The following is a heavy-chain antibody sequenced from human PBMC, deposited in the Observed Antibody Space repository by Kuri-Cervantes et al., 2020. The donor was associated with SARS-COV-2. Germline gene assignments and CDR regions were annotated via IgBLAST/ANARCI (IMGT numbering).Heavy chain of an antibody. Sequence: GGSLRLSCAASGFTFSSYAMSWVRQAPGKGLEWVALISYDGSDKNYADSVKGRFTISRDNSKNTLYLQMNSLRAEDTAVYYCASGGLVFIDPTTYSSSWQKNWFDPWGQGTLVTVSS. J-gene: IGHJ5*02. CDR1: GFTFSSYA. CDR2: ISYDGSDK. CDR3: ASGGLVFIDPTTYSSSWQKNWFDP. D-gene: IGHD6-13*01. V-gene: IGHV3-30*07.